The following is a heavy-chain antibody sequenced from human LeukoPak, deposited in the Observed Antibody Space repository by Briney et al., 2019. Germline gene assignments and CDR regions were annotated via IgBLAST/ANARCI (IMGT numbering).Heavy chain of an antibody. J-gene: IGHJ5*02. CDR3: AKAGPASSDYLNWFDP. D-gene: IGHD3-22*01. CDR1: GFTFSTYA. Sequence: GGSLRLSCAASGFTFSTYAMNWVRQAPGKGLEWVSVISGSGGSTYYADSVKGRFTISRDNSKNTLYLQMNSLRVEDTAVYYCAKAGPASSDYLNWFDPLGQGTLVTVSS. V-gene: IGHV3-23*01. CDR2: ISGSGGST.